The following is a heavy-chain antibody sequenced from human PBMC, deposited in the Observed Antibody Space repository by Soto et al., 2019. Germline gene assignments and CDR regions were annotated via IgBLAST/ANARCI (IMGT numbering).Heavy chain of an antibody. Sequence: GGSLRLSCAASGFTFSSYAMSWVRQAPGKGLEWVSAISGSGGSTYYADSVKGRFTISRDNSKNTLCLQMNSLRAEDTAVYYCAKDGVATMVRGTIFDWGQGTLVTSPQ. J-gene: IGHJ4*02. CDR3: AKDGVATMVRGTIFD. CDR1: GFTFSSYA. D-gene: IGHD3-10*01. V-gene: IGHV3-23*01. CDR2: ISGSGGST.